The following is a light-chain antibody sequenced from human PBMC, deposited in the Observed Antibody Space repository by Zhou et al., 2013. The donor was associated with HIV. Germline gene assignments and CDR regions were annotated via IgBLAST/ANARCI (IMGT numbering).Light chain of an antibody. CDR3: QQTYGSPLT. CDR1: LSISGY. CDR2: AAG. Sequence: DIQMTQSPSSLSASVGDRVTITCRTGLSISGYLNWYQQKPGKAPRLLIYAAGILQRGVPSRFSGSGSGTELTLTINSLQPEDFATYFCQQTYGSPLTFGGGTKVEVK. V-gene: IGKV1-39*01. J-gene: IGKJ4*01.